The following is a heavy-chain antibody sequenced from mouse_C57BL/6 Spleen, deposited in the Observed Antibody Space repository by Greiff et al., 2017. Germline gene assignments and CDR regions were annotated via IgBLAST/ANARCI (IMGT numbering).Heavy chain of an antibody. CDR1: GYAFSSSW. D-gene: IGHD1-1*02. CDR3: ARGGKLSNFDV. CDR2: IYPGDGDT. Sequence: VQLQQSGPELVKPGASVKISCKASGYAFSSSWMNWVKQRPGKGLEWIGRIYPGDGDTNYNGKFKGKATLTADKSSSTAYMQLSSLTSEDSAVYFCARGGKLSNFDVWGTGTTVTVSS. V-gene: IGHV1-82*01. J-gene: IGHJ1*03.